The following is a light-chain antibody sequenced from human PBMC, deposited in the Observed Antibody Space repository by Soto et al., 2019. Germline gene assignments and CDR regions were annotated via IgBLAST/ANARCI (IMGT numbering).Light chain of an antibody. V-gene: IGLV1-44*01. CDR1: SSNIGSNT. J-gene: IGLJ2*01. CDR2: SDN. Sequence: QSVLTQPPSTSGTPGQRVTISCSGSSSNIGSNTVNWYQQLPGTTPKLLIYSDNQRPSGVPDRFSGSKSATSASLAISGLQSEDEADYHCAAWDDSLNGPVFGGGTKLTVL. CDR3: AAWDDSLNGPV.